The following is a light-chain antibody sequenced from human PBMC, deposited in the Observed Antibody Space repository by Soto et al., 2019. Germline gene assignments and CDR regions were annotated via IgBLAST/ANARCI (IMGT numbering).Light chain of an antibody. Sequence: QSVLTQPASVSGSPGQSITISCTGTSSDVGTYYLVSWYQQHPGKVPKVMIYEGTKRPSGVSYRFSASTSDNTASLTIFELQSEDEADYYCCTYLDTNPVFGGGTKLTVL. J-gene: IGLJ2*01. CDR3: CTYLDTNPV. CDR1: SSDVGTYYL. CDR2: EGT. V-gene: IGLV2-23*01.